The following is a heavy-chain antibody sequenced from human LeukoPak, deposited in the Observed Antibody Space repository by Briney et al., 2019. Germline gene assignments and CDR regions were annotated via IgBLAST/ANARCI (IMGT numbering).Heavy chain of an antibody. J-gene: IGHJ4*02. Sequence: SETLSLTCTVSGGSISSYYWSWIRQPPGKGLEWIGYIYYSGSTNYNPSLKSRVTISVDTSKNQFSLKLSSVTAADTAVYYCARGGGYRSGGSCYSFDYWGQGTLVTVSS. V-gene: IGHV4-59*01. D-gene: IGHD2-15*01. CDR1: GGSISSYY. CDR2: IYYSGST. CDR3: ARGGGYRSGGSCYSFDY.